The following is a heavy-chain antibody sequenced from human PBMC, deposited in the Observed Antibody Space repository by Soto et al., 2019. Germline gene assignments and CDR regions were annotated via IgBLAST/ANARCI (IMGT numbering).Heavy chain of an antibody. Sequence: HPGGSLRLSCAASGFTFSTYAMNWVRQAPGKGPEWVSSISGGGDRTYYADSGRGRFTISRDNSKNTLYLQMNSLSADDTAVYYCARDGSGSYYHYYFDLWGQGTLVTVSS. CDR3: ARDGSGSYYHYYFDL. D-gene: IGHD3-10*01. J-gene: IGHJ4*02. CDR1: GFTFSTYA. V-gene: IGHV3-23*01. CDR2: ISGGGDRT.